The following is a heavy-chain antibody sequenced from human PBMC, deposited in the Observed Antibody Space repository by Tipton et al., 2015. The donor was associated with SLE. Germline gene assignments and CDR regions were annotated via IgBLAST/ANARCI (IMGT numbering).Heavy chain of an antibody. J-gene: IGHJ4*02. CDR3: AKRVTRRGSYFDY. Sequence: SLRLSCAASGFTFSSYDMHWVRQATGKGLEWVSAIGTAGDPYYPGSVKGRFTISRDNSKNTLYLQMNSLRAEDTAVYYCAKRVTRRGSYFDYWGQGTLVTVSS. CDR1: GFTFSSYD. D-gene: IGHD4-17*01. V-gene: IGHV3-13*05. CDR2: IGTAGDP.